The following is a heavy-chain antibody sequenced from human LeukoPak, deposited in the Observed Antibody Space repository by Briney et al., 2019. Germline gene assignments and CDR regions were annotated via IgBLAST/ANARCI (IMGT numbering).Heavy chain of an antibody. CDR1: GGSFSGYY. V-gene: IGHV4-34*01. D-gene: IGHD3-16*01. Sequence: KPSETLSLTCAVYGGSFSGYYWSWIRQPPGKGLEWIGEINHSGSTNYNPSLKSRVTISVDTSKNQFSLKLSSVTAADTAVYYCARGKHLYYFDYWGQGTPVTVSS. CDR2: INHSGST. J-gene: IGHJ4*02. CDR3: ARGKHLYYFDY.